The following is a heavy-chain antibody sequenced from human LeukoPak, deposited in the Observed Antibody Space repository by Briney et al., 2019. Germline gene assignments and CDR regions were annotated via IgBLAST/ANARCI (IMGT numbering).Heavy chain of an antibody. CDR3: ARFGYYGSGSYYLRAFDI. CDR1: GGSFSGYY. V-gene: IGHV4-34*01. D-gene: IGHD3-10*01. Sequence: PSETLSLTCGVYGGSFSGYYWSWIRQPPGKGLEWIGEINHSGSTNYKSSLKSRVTISVDTSKDQFSLKLSSVTAADTAVYYCARFGYYGSGSYYLRAFDIWGQGTMVTVSS. J-gene: IGHJ3*02. CDR2: INHSGST.